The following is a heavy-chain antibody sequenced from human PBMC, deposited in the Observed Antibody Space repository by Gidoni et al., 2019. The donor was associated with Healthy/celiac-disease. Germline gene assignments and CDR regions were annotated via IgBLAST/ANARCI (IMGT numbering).Heavy chain of an antibody. Sequence: QVQLVQSGAEVKKPGSSVKVSCKASGGTFSSYAISWVRQAPGQGLEWMGGIIPIFGTANYAQKFQGRVTITADESTSTAYMELSSLRSEDTAVYYCASSHAPYYDFWSGYPIPGHAFDIWGQGTMVTVSS. D-gene: IGHD3-3*01. CDR1: GGTFSSYA. J-gene: IGHJ3*02. CDR3: ASSHAPYYDFWSGYPIPGHAFDI. CDR2: IIPIFGTA. V-gene: IGHV1-69*01.